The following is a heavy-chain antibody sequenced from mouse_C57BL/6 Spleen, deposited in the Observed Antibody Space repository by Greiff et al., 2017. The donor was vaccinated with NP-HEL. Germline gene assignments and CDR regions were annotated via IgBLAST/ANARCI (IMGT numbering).Heavy chain of an antibody. J-gene: IGHJ4*01. CDR3: ARAGPEGGAMDY. CDR2: IYPGDGDT. CDR1: GYAFSSSW. V-gene: IGHV1-82*01. D-gene: IGHD3-2*02. Sequence: VKLQQSGPELVKPGASVKISCKASGYAFSSSWMNWVKQRPGKGLEWIGRIYPGDGDTNYNGKFKGKATLTADKSSSTAYMQLSSLTSEDSAVYFCARAGPEGGAMDYWGQGTSVTVSS.